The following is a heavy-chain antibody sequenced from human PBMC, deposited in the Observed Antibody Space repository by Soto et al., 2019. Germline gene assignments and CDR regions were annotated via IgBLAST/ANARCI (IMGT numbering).Heavy chain of an antibody. CDR3: AKDKPGTTSFDY. CDR2: IDDRRDTT. Sequence: GGSLRLSCAASGFNFNEDWMSWVRQAPGKGLEWVAGIDDRRDTTHYADSVKGRFTISRDTSKNTLYLQLNTLRADDTAVYYCAKDKPGTTSFDYWGQGTLVTVSS. CDR1: GFNFNEDW. D-gene: IGHD1-1*01. V-gene: IGHV3-23*01. J-gene: IGHJ4*02.